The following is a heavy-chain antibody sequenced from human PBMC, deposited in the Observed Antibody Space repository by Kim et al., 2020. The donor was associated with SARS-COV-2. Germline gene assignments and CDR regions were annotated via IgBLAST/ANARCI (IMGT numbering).Heavy chain of an antibody. Sequence: ADSEKGRFTISGDNSKNTLYLQMNSLRAEDTAVYYCARDATHYYGSGSLDYWGQGTLVTVSS. D-gene: IGHD3-10*01. J-gene: IGHJ4*02. V-gene: IGHV3-30*07. CDR3: ARDATHYYGSGSLDY.